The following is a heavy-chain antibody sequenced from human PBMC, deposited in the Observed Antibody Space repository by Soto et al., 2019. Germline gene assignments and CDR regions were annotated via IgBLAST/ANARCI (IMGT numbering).Heavy chain of an antibody. J-gene: IGHJ6*02. Sequence: EVQLVESGGGLVQPGGSLRLSCAASGFTFSSYWMSWVRQAPGKGLEWVANIKQDESADYSVDSVQGRFTISRDNAKISLYLQKNSLRADPTAVYYCARDGGGHCSGGSCLDYYGLDVWGQGTTVT. CDR2: IKQDESAD. CDR3: ARDGGGHCSGGSCLDYYGLDV. D-gene: IGHD2-15*01. CDR1: GFTFSSYW. V-gene: IGHV3-7*04.